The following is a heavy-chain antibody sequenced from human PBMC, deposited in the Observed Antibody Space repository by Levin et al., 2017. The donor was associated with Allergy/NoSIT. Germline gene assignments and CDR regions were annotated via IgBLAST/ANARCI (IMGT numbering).Heavy chain of an antibody. CDR2: IQRDGSRK. Sequence: GGSLRLSCEASGFTFSRHWMSWVRQAPGKGLEWVANIQRDGSRKNYVDSVKGRFTISRDNARNSLYLQMSSLSGEDTALYYCARHKTIDGGVDMGAFDRWGQGTVVIISS. CDR3: ARHKTIDGGVDMGAFDR. V-gene: IGHV3-7*01. J-gene: IGHJ3*02. CDR1: GFTFSRHW. D-gene: IGHD3-3*01.